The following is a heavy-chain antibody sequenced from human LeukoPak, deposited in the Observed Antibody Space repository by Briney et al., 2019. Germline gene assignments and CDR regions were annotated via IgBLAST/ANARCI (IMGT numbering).Heavy chain of an antibody. D-gene: IGHD1-26*01. J-gene: IGHJ4*02. CDR2: ISYDGSNK. V-gene: IGHV3-30*04. CDR1: GFTFSSYA. Sequence: GGSLRLSCAASGFTFSSYAMHWVRRAPGKGLEWVAVISYDGSNKYYADSVKGRFTISRDNSKNTLYLQMNSLRAEDTAVYYCAREGIVGATCFDYWGQGTLVTVSS. CDR3: AREGIVGATCFDY.